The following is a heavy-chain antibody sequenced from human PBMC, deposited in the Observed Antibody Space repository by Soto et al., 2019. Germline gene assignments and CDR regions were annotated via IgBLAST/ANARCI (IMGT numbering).Heavy chain of an antibody. CDR1: GGSISSYY. J-gene: IGHJ5*02. CDR3: ARDTVRGYYDSSGYYNWFDP. V-gene: IGHV4-59*01. Sequence: PSETLSLTCTVSGGSISSYYWSWIRQPPGKGLEWIGYIYYSGSTNYNPSLKSRVTISVDTSKNQFSLKLSSVTAADTAVYYCARDTVRGYYDSSGYYNWFDPWGQGTLVTVSS. CDR2: IYYSGST. D-gene: IGHD3-22*01.